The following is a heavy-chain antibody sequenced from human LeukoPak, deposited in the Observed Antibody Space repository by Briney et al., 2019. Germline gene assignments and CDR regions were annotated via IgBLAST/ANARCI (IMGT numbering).Heavy chain of an antibody. D-gene: IGHD1-26*01. CDR3: ARQRLWADY. CDR1: GDSMSTHY. CDR2: VYYSGST. Sequence: SETLSLTCTVSGDSMSTHYWGWFRQPPGKGLEWIGAVYYSGSTYYTPSLKTRVTISVDTSKNHFSLKLNSVTAADTAVYYCARQRLWADYWGQGTLVTVSS. V-gene: IGHV4-39*01. J-gene: IGHJ4*02.